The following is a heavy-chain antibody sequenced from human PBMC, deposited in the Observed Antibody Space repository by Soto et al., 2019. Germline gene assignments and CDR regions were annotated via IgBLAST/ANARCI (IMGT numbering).Heavy chain of an antibody. CDR1: GYTFTSYG. D-gene: IGHD6-13*01. CDR3: ATVLSSSSQNWFDP. V-gene: IGHV1-18*01. Sequence: ASVKVSCKASGYTFTSYGISWVRQAPGQGLEWMGWISAYNGNTNYAQKLQGRVTMTEDTSTDTAYMELSSLRSEDTAVYYCATVLSSSSQNWFDPWGQGTLVTVSS. CDR2: ISAYNGNT. J-gene: IGHJ5*02.